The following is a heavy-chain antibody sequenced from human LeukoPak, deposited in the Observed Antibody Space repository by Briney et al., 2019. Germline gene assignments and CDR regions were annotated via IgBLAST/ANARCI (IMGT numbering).Heavy chain of an antibody. CDR3: TTDRAISGLPIFGY. CDR1: GYTFRDYS. Sequence: GGSLRLSCAASGYTFRDYSVNWVRQVPGKGLEGVGRVKGKSDGGTIDYAAPVKGRFTISRDDSKTMVSLQMNSLESGDKAVYYCTTDRAISGLPIFGYWGQGTPVTVSS. V-gene: IGHV3-15*07. D-gene: IGHD3-3*01. CDR2: VKGKSDGGTI. J-gene: IGHJ4*02.